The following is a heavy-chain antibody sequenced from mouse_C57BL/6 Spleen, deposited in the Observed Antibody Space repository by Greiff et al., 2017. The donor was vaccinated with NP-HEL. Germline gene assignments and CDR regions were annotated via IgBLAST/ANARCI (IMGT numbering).Heavy chain of an antibody. CDR1: GFSLSTSGMG. J-gene: IGHJ4*01. CDR2: IYWDDDK. Sequence: QVTLKESGPGILQSSQTLSLTCSFSGFSLSTSGMGLSWIRQPSGKGLVWLAHIYWDDDKRYNPSLKSRLTISNDTSSNQVFLKITSVDTANTATYYWAGDGIQPLYYAVDDWGKGTSVTVSS. D-gene: IGHD6-1*01. CDR3: AGDGIQPLYYAVDD. V-gene: IGHV8-12*01.